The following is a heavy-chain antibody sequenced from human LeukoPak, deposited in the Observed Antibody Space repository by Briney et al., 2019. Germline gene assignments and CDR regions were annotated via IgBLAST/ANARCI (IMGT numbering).Heavy chain of an antibody. Sequence: SETLSLTCTVSGGSISSRSGSYYWTWIRQAPGWGLEWIGSIYYTGRTYYTPSLKSRVTIFVDTSKNQFSLKLTSVTAADTAVYYCARNPYYYPSGSPNFDFWGQGSLVTVSS. V-gene: IGHV4-39*01. CDR1: GGSISSRSGSYY. D-gene: IGHD3-10*01. CDR3: ARNPYYYPSGSPNFDF. CDR2: IYYTGRT. J-gene: IGHJ4*02.